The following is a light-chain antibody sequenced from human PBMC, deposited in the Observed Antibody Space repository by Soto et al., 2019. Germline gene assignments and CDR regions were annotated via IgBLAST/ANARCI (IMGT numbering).Light chain of an antibody. CDR1: SSNIGAGYD. V-gene: IGLV1-40*01. CDR3: QSYDSSLSAFYV. Sequence: QSVLTQPPSVSGAPGQRVTISCTGSSSNIGAGYDVHWYQQLPGTAPKLLIYGNSNRPSGVPDRFSGSKSGTSASLAITGLQAEDEADYYWQSYDSSLSAFYVFGAGTKLTAL. CDR2: GNS. J-gene: IGLJ1*01.